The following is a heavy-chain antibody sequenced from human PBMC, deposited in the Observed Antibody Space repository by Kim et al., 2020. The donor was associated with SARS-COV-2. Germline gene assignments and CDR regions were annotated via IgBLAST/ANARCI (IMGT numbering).Heavy chain of an antibody. CDR3: AKDRSDSKSPDYYYYYG. J-gene: IGHJ6*01. CDR1: GFTFSSYG. Sequence: GGSLRLSCAASGFTFSSYGMHWVRQAPGKGLEWVAVISYDGSNKYYADSVKGRFTISRDNSTNTLYLQMNSLRAEDTAVYYCAKDRSDSKSPDYYYYYG. CDR2: ISYDGSNK. D-gene: IGHD4-4*01. V-gene: IGHV3-30*18.